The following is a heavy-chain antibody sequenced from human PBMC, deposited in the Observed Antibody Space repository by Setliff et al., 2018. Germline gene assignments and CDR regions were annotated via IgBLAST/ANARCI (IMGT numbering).Heavy chain of an antibody. CDR1: GFTFSNSW. V-gene: IGHV3-7*01. CDR2: IKQDGSEK. CDR3: ARNGGLDY. Sequence: SLRLSCAASGFTFSNSWMDWVRRAPGKGLEWVAIIKQDGSEKYYVDSVKGRFTISRDNTRNSLYLQMNSLRAEDTAVYYCARNGGLDYWGQGALVTVSS. J-gene: IGHJ4*02. D-gene: IGHD2-8*01.